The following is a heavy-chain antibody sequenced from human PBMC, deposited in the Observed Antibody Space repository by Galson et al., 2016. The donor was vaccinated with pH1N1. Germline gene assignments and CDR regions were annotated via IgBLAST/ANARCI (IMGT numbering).Heavy chain of an antibody. CDR2: MIPILGLS. V-gene: IGHV1-69*02. Sequence: SVKVSCKASGGTFTSYTITWVRQAPGQGLEWMGRMIPILGLSNYAQKLQGRVTITADKSRSTAYMELSSLKSEDTAGYFCARARGHAAMDPFDFWGQGTLVTVSS. CDR3: ARARGHAAMDPFDF. J-gene: IGHJ4*02. CDR1: GGTFTSYT. D-gene: IGHD5-18*01.